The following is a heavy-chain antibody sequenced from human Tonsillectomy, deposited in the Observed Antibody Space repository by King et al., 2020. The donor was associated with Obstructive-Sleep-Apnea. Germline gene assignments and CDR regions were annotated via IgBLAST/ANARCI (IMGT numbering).Heavy chain of an antibody. V-gene: IGHV3-33*01. CDR1: GFTFNNFG. CDR2: IWYDGTTT. J-gene: IGHJ3*01. D-gene: IGHD3-10*01. Sequence: VQLVESGGGVVQPGRSLRLSCAASGFTFNNFGMHWVRQAPGKGLEWVALIWYDGTTTEYADFVKGRFAISRDNSRNTLFLQMNGLRGEDTAVYYCVRHRAAAWLDAFDLWGQGTLVSVSS. CDR3: VRHRAAAWLDAFDL.